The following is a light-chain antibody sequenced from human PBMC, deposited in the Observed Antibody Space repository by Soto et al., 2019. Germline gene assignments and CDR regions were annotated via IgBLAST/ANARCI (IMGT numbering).Light chain of an antibody. CDR1: RTDVGGYNF. V-gene: IGLV2-14*01. CDR2: EVS. CDR3: FSYVGSAEV. J-gene: IGLJ2*01. Sequence: QSVLTQPASVSGSPGQSITISCTGTRTDVGGYNFVSWYQQHPGKAPKLIIYEVSNRPSGVSNRFSGSKSDNTASLTISGLQAEDEADYYCFSYVGSAEVFGGATKVTVL.